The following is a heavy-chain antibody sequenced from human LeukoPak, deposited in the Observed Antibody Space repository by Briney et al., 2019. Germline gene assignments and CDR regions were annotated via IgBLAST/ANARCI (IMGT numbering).Heavy chain of an antibody. J-gene: IGHJ4*02. CDR3: AKGDWFDFDY. D-gene: IGHD3/OR15-3a*01. CDR1: GYTFTSYY. CDR2: INPSGGST. V-gene: IGHV1-46*01. Sequence: GASVKVSCKASGYTFTSYYMHWVRQAPGQGLEWMGIINPSGGSTSYAQKFQGRVTMTRDTSTSTAYMELRSLRSDDTAVYYCAKGDWFDFDYWGQGTLVTVSS.